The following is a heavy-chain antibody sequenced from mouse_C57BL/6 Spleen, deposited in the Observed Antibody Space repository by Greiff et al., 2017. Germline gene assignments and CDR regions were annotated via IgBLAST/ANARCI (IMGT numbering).Heavy chain of an antibody. CDR1: GFTFSSYA. D-gene: IGHD2-4*01. V-gene: IGHV5-4*03. CDR2: ISDGGSYT. CDR3: ARGFDYEYFDY. J-gene: IGHJ2*01. Sequence: EVKLVESGGGLVKPGGSLKLSCAASGFTFSSYALSWVRQTPEKRLEWVATISDGGSYTYYPDNVKGRFPISRDNAKNNLYLHMSHLKSEDTAMYYCARGFDYEYFDYWGQGTTLTVSS.